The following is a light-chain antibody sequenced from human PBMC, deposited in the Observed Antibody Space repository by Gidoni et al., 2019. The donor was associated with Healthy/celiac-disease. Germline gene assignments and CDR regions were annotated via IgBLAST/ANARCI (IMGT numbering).Light chain of an antibody. CDR3: CSYAGKGV. CDR1: SSDVGSYNL. J-gene: IGLJ1*01. CDR2: EAS. V-gene: IGLV2-23*01. Sequence: QSALTQPASVSGSPGQSITISCTGTSSDVGSYNLVSWYQQRPGKAPKLLIYEASKRPSGVSNRFSGSESGNTASLTISGLQAEDEADYCCCSYAGKGVFGTGTKVTVL.